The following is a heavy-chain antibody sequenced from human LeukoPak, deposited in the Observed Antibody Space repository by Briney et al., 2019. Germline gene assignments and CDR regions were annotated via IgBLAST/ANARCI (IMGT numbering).Heavy chain of an antibody. V-gene: IGHV3-33*01. Sequence: GGSLRLSCAASGFTFSSYGMHWVRQAPGKGLEWVAVIWYDGSNKYYADSVKGRFTISRDNSKNTLYLQMNSLRAEDTAVYYCARDEREPELRGIFDYWGQGTLVTVSS. J-gene: IGHJ4*02. CDR3: ARDEREPELRGIFDY. CDR1: GFTFSSYG. CDR2: IWYDGSNK. D-gene: IGHD1-7*01.